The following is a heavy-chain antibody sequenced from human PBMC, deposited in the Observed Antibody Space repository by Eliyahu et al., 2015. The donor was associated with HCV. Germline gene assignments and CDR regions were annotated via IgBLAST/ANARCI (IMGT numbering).Heavy chain of an antibody. CDR3: AREHHLYYYDSSGYQASRGDYGMDV. Sequence: QVQLVESGGGVVQPGRSLRLSCAASGFXFXSYGXHGXRXXPGKGLEWVAVIWYDGSNKYYADSVKGRFTISRDNSKNTLYLQMNSLRAEDTAVYYCAREHHLYYYDSSGYQASRGDYGMDVWGQGTTVTVSS. CDR2: IWYDGSNK. CDR1: GFXFXSYG. J-gene: IGHJ6*02. D-gene: IGHD3-22*01. V-gene: IGHV3-33*01.